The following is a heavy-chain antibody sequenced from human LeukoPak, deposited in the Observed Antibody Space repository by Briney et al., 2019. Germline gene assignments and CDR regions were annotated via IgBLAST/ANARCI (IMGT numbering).Heavy chain of an antibody. V-gene: IGHV1-58*02. Sequence: GASVKVSCKASGFTFTSSAMQWVRQARGQRLEWIGWIVVGSGNTNYAQKFQERVTITRDMSTSTAYMELSSLRSEDTAVYYCAADLTGIVGATTLPFGYWGRGTLVTVSS. CDR2: IVVGSGNT. CDR3: AADLTGIVGATTLPFGY. CDR1: GFTFTSSA. D-gene: IGHD1-26*01. J-gene: IGHJ4*02.